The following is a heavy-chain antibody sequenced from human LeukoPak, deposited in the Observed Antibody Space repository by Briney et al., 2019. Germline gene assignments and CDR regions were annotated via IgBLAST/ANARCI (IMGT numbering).Heavy chain of an antibody. CDR3: AIDILTGSVAFDI. CDR2: IIPIFGTA. D-gene: IGHD3-9*01. Sequence: SVKVSCKASGGTFSSYAISWVRQAPGQGLEWMGGIIPIFGTANYAQKFQGRVTITADESTSTAYMELSSLRSEDTAVYYCAIDILTGSVAFDIWGQGTMVTVSS. V-gene: IGHV1-69*13. J-gene: IGHJ3*02. CDR1: GGTFSSYA.